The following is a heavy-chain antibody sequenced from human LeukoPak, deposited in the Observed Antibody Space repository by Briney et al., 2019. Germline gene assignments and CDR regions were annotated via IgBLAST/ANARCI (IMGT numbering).Heavy chain of an antibody. CDR3: ASSRGTSCHDY. V-gene: IGHV4-34*01. D-gene: IGHD2-2*01. Sequence: SETLSLTRAVYGGSFSGYYWSWIRQPPGKGLEWIGEINHSGSTNYNPSLKGRVTISVDTSKNQFSLKLSSVTAADTAVYYCASSRGTSCHDYWGQGTLVTVSS. J-gene: IGHJ4*02. CDR2: INHSGST. CDR1: GGSFSGYY.